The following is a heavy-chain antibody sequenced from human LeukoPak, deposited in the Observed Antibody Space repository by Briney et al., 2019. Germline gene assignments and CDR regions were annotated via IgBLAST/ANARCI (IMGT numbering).Heavy chain of an antibody. Sequence: SETLSLTCTVSGGSISSYYWSWIRQPPGKGLEWIGYIYYSGSTNYNPSLKSRVTISVDTSKNQFSLKLSSVTAADTAVYYCARDLLRGSYFGWFDPWGQGTLVTVST. J-gene: IGHJ5*02. V-gene: IGHV4-59*01. CDR2: IYYSGST. CDR3: ARDLLRGSYFGWFDP. CDR1: GGSISSYY. D-gene: IGHD1-26*01.